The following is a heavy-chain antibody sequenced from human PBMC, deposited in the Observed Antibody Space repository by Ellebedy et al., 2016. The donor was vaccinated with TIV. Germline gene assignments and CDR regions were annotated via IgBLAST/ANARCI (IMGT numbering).Heavy chain of an antibody. Sequence: MPSETLSLTCAISGDSVSSNSAAWNWIRQSPSRGLEWLGRTYYRSKWYNDYAVSVKSRITITPDTSKNQFSLQLNSVTPEDTAVYYCASWKHEQALFDYWGQGTLVTVSS. CDR2: TYYRSKWYN. V-gene: IGHV6-1*01. CDR1: GDSVSSNSAA. J-gene: IGHJ4*02. D-gene: IGHD1-1*01. CDR3: ASWKHEQALFDY.